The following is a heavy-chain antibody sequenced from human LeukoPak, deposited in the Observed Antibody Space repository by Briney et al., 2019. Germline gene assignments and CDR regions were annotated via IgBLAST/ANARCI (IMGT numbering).Heavy chain of an antibody. D-gene: IGHD4-23*01. Sequence: LSGGSLRLSCAASGFTVSSNYMSWVRQAPGKGLEWVSVNYSGGSTYYADSVKGRFTISRDNSKNTLYLQMNSLKAEDTAVYYCARDRGLRWGPYYYYYGMDVWGQGTTVTVSS. CDR3: ARDRGLRWGPYYYYYGMDV. CDR1: GFTVSSNY. J-gene: IGHJ6*02. CDR2: NYSGGST. V-gene: IGHV3-66*01.